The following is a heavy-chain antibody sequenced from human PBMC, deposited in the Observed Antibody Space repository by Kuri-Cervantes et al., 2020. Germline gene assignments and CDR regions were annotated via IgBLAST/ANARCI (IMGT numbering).Heavy chain of an antibody. CDR2: ITYDGSNK. CDR3: ARESFSLGALSFPLGD. CDR1: GSTFSSYA. D-gene: IGHD3-16*02. J-gene: IGHJ4*02. V-gene: IGHV3-30-3*01. Sequence: GESLKISCAASGSTFSSYAMHWVRQAPGKGLEWVAVITYDGSNKYYADSVKGRFTISRDNSKNTLYLQMNSLRAEDTAVYYCARESFSLGALSFPLGDWGQGTLVTVSS.